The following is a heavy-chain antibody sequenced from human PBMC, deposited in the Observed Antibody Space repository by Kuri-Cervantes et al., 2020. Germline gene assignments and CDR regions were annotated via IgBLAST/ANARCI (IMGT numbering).Heavy chain of an antibody. CDR2: ISYDGSNK. D-gene: IGHD6-13*01. J-gene: IGHJ6*02. CDR3: ARHSSRWGMDV. V-gene: IGHV3-30*03. Sequence: GESLKISCAASGFTFSSYGIHWVRQAPGRGLEWVAIISYDGSNKYYADSVKGRFTISRDNSKNTLYLQMNSLRAEDTAVYYCARHSSRWGMDVWGQGTTVTVSS. CDR1: GFTFSSYG.